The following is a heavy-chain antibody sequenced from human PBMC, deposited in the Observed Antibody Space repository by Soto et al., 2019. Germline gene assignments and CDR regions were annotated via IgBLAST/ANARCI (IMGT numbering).Heavy chain of an antibody. V-gene: IGHV3-74*01. CDR2: INSDGSST. CDR1: GFSFSSYW. Sequence: PGGSLRLSCAASGFSFSSYWMQWVRHAPGKGLMWVSRINSDGSSTSYADSVKGRFTISRDNAKNTLYLQMNSLRAEDTAVYYCARDRRVNYYYYMDVWGKGTTVTVSS. J-gene: IGHJ6*03. CDR3: ARDRRVNYYYYMDV. D-gene: IGHD2-21*01.